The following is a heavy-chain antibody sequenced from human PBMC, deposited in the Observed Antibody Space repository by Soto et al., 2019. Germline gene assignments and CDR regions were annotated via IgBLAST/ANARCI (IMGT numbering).Heavy chain of an antibody. CDR1: GGSFSGYY. D-gene: IGHD5-12*01. V-gene: IGHV4-34*01. CDR3: ARTAENSGYDLFYFDY. CDR2: INHSGST. J-gene: IGHJ4*02. Sequence: SETLSLTCAVYGGSFSGYYWSWIRQPPGKGLEWIGEINHSGSTNYNPSLKSRVTISVDTSKNQFSLKLSSVTAADTAVYYCARTAENSGYDLFYFDYWGQGTLVTVSS.